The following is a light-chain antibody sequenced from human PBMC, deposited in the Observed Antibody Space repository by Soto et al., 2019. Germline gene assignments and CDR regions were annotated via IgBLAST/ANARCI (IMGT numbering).Light chain of an antibody. CDR2: DAS. J-gene: IGKJ2*01. V-gene: IGKV3-11*01. CDR3: HHYGSSPPYT. CDR1: QSVSSY. Sequence: EIMLTQSPATLSLSPGERATLSCRASQSVSSYLAWYQQKPGQAPRLLIYDASNRATGIPARFSGSGSGTDFTLTISSLEPEDFAVYYCHHYGSSPPYTFGQGTKLDIK.